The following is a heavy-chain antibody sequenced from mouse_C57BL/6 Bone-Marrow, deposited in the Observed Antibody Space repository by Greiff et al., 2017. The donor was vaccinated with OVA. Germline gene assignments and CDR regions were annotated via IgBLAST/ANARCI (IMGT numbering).Heavy chain of an antibody. V-gene: IGHV1-7*01. CDR2: INPSSGYT. J-gene: IGHJ2*01. CDR3: ARSDYPYYFDY. D-gene: IGHD2-4*01. CDR1: GYTFTSYW. Sequence: VQGVESGAELAKPGASVKLSCKASGYTFTSYWMHWVKQRPGQGLEWIGYINPSSGYTKYNQKFKDKATLTADKSSSTAYMQLSSLTYEDSAVYYCARSDYPYYFDYWGQGTTLTVSS.